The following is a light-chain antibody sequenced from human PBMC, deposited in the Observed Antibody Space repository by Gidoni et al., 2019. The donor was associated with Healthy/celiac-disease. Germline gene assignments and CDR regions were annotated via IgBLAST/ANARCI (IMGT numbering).Light chain of an antibody. CDR1: QSISSW. V-gene: IGKV1-5*03. CDR3: QQYNSYSLT. CDR2: KAS. Sequence: DIQMTQSPSTLSASVGDRVTITCRASQSISSWLAWYQQKPGKAPKLLIYKASSLESGVPSRFRGSGSGTEFPLTISSLQPDDFATYYCQQYNSYSLTFGQXTRLEI. J-gene: IGKJ5*01.